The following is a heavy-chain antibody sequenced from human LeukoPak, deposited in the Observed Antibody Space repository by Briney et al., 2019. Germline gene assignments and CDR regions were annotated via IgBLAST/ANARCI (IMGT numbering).Heavy chain of an antibody. CDR1: GYTFTCYY. D-gene: IGHD3-10*01. J-gene: IGHJ4*02. Sequence: ASVKVSCKASGYTFTCYYMHWVRQAPGQGLEWMGWINPNSGGTNYAQKFQGRVTMTRDTSISTAYMELSRLRSDDTAVYYCAREGAEGRALDYWGQGTLVTVSS. V-gene: IGHV1-2*02. CDR3: AREGAEGRALDY. CDR2: INPNSGGT.